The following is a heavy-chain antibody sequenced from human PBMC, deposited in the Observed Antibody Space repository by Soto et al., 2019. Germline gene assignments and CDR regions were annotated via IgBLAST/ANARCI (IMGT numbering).Heavy chain of an antibody. V-gene: IGHV1-69*06. Sequence: QVQLVQSGAEVRKPGSSVKVSCKASGGTFTTYDISWVRQAPGQGLEWMGGIIPLFDATKYAQKFQGRVTITADKSTGTAYMELSSLRSEDTAMYYFARDRSSSWYNGTFYFGSWGQGTLVTVSS. CDR1: GGTFTTYD. CDR3: ARDRSSSWYNGTFYFGS. D-gene: IGHD6-19*01. J-gene: IGHJ4*02. CDR2: IIPLFDAT.